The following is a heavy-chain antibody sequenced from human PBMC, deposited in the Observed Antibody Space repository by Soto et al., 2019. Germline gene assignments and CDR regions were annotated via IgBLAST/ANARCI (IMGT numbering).Heavy chain of an antibody. D-gene: IGHD2-2*01. CDR3: ARGCSSASCYYY. V-gene: IGHV3-21*01. J-gene: IGHJ4*02. CDR1: GFMFCSYT. Sequence: GGCMRLSCTASGFMFCSYTMNWVRQAPGKGLEWVSSVSFRGDIYYADSLEGRSTISRDDAKNSLYLQMNSLRAEDTAVYYCARGCSSASCYYYWGQGTLLTVSS. CDR2: VSFRGDI.